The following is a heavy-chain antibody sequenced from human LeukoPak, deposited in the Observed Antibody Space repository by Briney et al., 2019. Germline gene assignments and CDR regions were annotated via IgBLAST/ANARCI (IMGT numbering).Heavy chain of an antibody. J-gene: IGHJ4*02. Sequence: ASVNLSCKASGYTFNIYGISWVRRAPGQGLERMGGINVYNGNTNYAQKFQGRVTMTTDTSTSKAYMELRSLRSDDTAVYYCARRLMVRGVSRSDHWGQGTLVTVSS. D-gene: IGHD3-10*01. V-gene: IGHV1-18*01. CDR2: INVYNGNT. CDR1: GYTFNIYG. CDR3: ARRLMVRGVSRSDH.